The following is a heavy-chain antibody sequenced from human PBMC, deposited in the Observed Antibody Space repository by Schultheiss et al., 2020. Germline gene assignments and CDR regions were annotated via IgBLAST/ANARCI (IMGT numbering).Heavy chain of an antibody. CDR2: IYYSWST. V-gene: IGHV4-31*03. CDR3: ARGTVTAYYYYYGMDV. CDR1: GGSISSGGYY. D-gene: IGHD4-17*01. J-gene: IGHJ6*02. Sequence: SQTLSLTCTVSGGSISSGGYYWSWIRQHPGKGLEWIGYIYYSWSTYYNPSLKSRVTISVDTSKNQFSLKLSSVTAADTAVYYCARGTVTAYYYYYGMDVWGQGTTVTVSS.